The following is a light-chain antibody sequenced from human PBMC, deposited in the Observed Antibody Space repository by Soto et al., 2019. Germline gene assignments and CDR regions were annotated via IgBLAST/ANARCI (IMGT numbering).Light chain of an antibody. CDR1: SSDVGGYNY. V-gene: IGLV2-14*03. J-gene: IGLJ1*01. Sequence: QSALTQPASVSGSPGQSITIACTGTSSDVGGYNYVSWYKHYPGKAPRLVISDVSNRPSGVSNRFSGSKSGNSASLTISGLQAEDVADYYCSSYTSSSTYVFRTGTKLTVL. CDR2: DVS. CDR3: SSYTSSSTYV.